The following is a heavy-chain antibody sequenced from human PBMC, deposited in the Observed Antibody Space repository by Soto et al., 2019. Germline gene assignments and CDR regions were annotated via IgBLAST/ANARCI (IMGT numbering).Heavy chain of an antibody. CDR3: DREVGYYDSSGYYSDWFDP. CDR1: GDSISSGGYS. CDR2: IYHSGST. V-gene: IGHV4-30-2*01. J-gene: IGHJ5*02. Sequence: QLQLQESGSGLVKPSQTLSLTCAVSGDSISSGGYSWSWIRQPQAKGLEWIGYIYHSGSTYYNPSLKSRVTISVDRSKNQFSLKLSSVTAADTAVYYCDREVGYYDSSGYYSDWFDPWGHGTLVTVSS. D-gene: IGHD3-22*01.